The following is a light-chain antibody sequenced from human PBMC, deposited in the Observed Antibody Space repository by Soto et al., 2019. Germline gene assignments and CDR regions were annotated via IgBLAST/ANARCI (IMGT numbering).Light chain of an antibody. CDR2: DAS. J-gene: IGKJ3*01. CDR1: QSVSSY. Sequence: EIVLTQSPATLSLSPGERATLSCRASQSVSSYLAWYQQKPGQAPRLLIYDASNRATGIPARFSGSGSGTDFTLTISSLVPEDFAVYYCQQRSNWFLTFGPGTKVDIK. V-gene: IGKV3-11*01. CDR3: QQRSNWFLT.